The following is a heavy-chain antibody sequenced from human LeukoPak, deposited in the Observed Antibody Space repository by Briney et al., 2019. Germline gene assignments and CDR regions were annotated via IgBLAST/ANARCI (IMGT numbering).Heavy chain of an antibody. D-gene: IGHD3-22*01. J-gene: IGHJ4*02. CDR1: GGSFSGYY. Sequence: SETLSLTCAVYGGSFSGYYWSWIRRPPGKGLEWIGEINHSGSTNYNPSLKSRVTISVDTSKNQFSLKLSSVTAADTAVHYCARGTGALWYYDSSGYSLDYWGQGTLVTVSS. CDR2: INHSGST. CDR3: ARGTGALWYYDSSGYSLDY. V-gene: IGHV4-34*01.